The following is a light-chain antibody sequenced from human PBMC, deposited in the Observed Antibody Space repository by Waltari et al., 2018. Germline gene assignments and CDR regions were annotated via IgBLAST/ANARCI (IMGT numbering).Light chain of an antibody. V-gene: IGLV1-40*01. J-gene: IGLJ3*02. CDR2: GST. CDR3: HSYDNSLSGSV. Sequence: QSVLTQPPSVSGAPGQRVTIPCTGSSSNIGATFDVQWYQQLPGTAPKLLIYGSTNRPAGVPDRFSGSKSGTSASLAITGLQAEDEADYYCHSYDNSLSGSVFGGGTTLTVL. CDR1: SSNIGATFD.